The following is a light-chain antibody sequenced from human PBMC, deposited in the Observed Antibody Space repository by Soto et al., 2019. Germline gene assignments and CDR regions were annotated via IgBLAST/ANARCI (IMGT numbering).Light chain of an antibody. Sequence: EIVLTQSPGTLFLSPGERATLSCRASQSVSSTYLAWYQQKPGQAPRLLIYGASSRATGIPDRFSGGGSGTDFSLTISRLDPEDFAVYYCQQYSSSPITFGQGTRLEIK. V-gene: IGKV3-20*01. CDR2: GAS. CDR1: QSVSSTY. J-gene: IGKJ5*01. CDR3: QQYSSSPIT.